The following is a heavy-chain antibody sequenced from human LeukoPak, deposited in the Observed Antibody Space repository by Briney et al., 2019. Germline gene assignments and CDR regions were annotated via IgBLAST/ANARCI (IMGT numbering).Heavy chain of an antibody. Sequence: GGSLRLSCAASGFTFSSYWMNWVRQAPGKGLVWVSRIASDGSSTTYADSVKGRFSISRDNAKNTLYLQMNSLAVEDTAVYYCARDNSIGATGSWWFDPWGQGTLVTVSS. D-gene: IGHD6-13*01. CDR1: GFTFSSYW. CDR2: IASDGSST. J-gene: IGHJ5*02. V-gene: IGHV3-74*01. CDR3: ARDNSIGATGSWWFDP.